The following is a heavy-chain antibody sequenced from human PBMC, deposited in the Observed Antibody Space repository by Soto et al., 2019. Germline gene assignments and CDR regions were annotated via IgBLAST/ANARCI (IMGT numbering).Heavy chain of an antibody. J-gene: IGHJ6*02. CDR2: INPNSGGT. Sequence: ASVKVSCKASGYTFTGYYMHWVRQAPGQGLEWMGWINPNSGGTNYAQKFQGWVTMTRDTSISTAYMELSRLRSEDTAVYYCARDPVGLRASYGMDVWGQGTTLTVSS. CDR1: GYTFTGYY. D-gene: IGHD4-17*01. V-gene: IGHV1-2*04. CDR3: ARDPVGLRASYGMDV.